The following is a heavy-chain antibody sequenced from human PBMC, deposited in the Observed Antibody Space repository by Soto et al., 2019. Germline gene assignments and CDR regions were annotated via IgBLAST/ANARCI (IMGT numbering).Heavy chain of an antibody. V-gene: IGHV3-11*01. CDR3: ARVRFGQWGYAMDV. J-gene: IGHJ6*02. CDR2: MRSSGTNI. CDR1: GITFSDCY. D-gene: IGHD3-10*01. Sequence: QVHLVESGGGLVKPGGSLRLSCAASGITFSDCYMNWIRQAPGKGLEWVSYMRSSGTNINYAGSVRGRFTVTRDNAKNSLYLQMNSLRAEDTAIYYCARVRFGQWGYAMDVWGQGTTVTVSS.